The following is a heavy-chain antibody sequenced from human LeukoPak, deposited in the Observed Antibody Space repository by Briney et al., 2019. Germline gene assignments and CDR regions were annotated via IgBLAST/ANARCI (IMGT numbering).Heavy chain of an antibody. J-gene: IGHJ4*02. CDR2: IYSGGST. V-gene: IGHV3-66*02. CDR3: VATPGIAVFDY. D-gene: IGHD6-19*01. Sequence: GGSLRLSCAASGFTVSSNYMSWVRQAPGKGLEWVSVIYSGGSTYYADSVKGRFTISRDNSKNTLYLQMNSLRAEDTAVYYCVATPGIAVFDYWGQGTLVTVSS. CDR1: GFTVSSNY.